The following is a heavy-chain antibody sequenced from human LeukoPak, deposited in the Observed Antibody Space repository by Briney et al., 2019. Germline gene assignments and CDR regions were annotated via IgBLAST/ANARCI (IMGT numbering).Heavy chain of an antibody. CDR3: ARGHGVGMATISVDY. V-gene: IGHV1-46*01. J-gene: IGHJ4*02. Sequence: ASVKVSFKASGYTFTDYFIHWVRQAPGQGLEWMGIINPSGGSASYAQKFQGRVTMTRDTSTSTVYMELSSLRSENTAVYYCARGHGVGMATISVDYWGQGTLVTVSS. D-gene: IGHD5-24*01. CDR2: INPSGGSA. CDR1: GYTFTDYF.